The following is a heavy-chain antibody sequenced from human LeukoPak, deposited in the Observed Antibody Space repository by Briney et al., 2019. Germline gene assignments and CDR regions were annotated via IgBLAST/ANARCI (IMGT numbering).Heavy chain of an antibody. D-gene: IGHD5-18*01. CDR1: GGSISSYY. V-gene: IGHV4-59*08. J-gene: IGHJ5*02. CDR2: IYYSGST. CDR3: ASQLPRGWFDP. Sequence: SETLSLTCTVSGGSISSYYWSWIRQPPGKGLEWIGYIYYSGSTNYNPSLKSRVTISVDTSKNQFSLKLSSVTAADTAVYYCASQLPRGWFDPWGQGTLVTVSS.